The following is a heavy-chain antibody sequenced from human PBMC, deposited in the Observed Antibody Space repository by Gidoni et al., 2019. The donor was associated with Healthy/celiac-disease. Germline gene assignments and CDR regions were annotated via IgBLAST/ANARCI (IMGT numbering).Heavy chain of an antibody. CDR1: GFTFSSYA. Sequence: EVQLLESGGGLVQPGGSLRLSCAASGFTFSSYAMRWVSQAPGKGLEWVSAISGSGGSTYYADSVKGRFTISRDNAKNTLYLQMNSLRAEDTAVYYCAKDEGSSWLSPDDWGQGTLVTVSS. D-gene: IGHD6-13*01. V-gene: IGHV3-23*01. CDR3: AKDEGSSWLSPDD. CDR2: ISGSGGST. J-gene: IGHJ4*02.